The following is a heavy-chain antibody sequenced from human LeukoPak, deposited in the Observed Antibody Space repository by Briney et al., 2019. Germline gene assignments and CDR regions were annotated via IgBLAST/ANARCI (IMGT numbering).Heavy chain of an antibody. CDR1: GYTFTSYG. CDR3: ARVRVLWFGGNTYFDY. D-gene: IGHD3-10*01. V-gene: IGHV1-8*01. Sequence: ASVKVSCKASGYTFTSYGINWVRQATGQGLEWMGWMNPNSGNTGYAQKFQGRVTMARNTSISTAYMELSSLGSEDTAVYYCARVRVLWFGGNTYFDYWGQGTLVTVSS. CDR2: MNPNSGNT. J-gene: IGHJ4*02.